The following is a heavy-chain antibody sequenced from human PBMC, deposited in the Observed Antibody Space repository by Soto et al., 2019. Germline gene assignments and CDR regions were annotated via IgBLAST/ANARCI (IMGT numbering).Heavy chain of an antibody. CDR2: INPNSGGT. J-gene: IGHJ4*02. Sequence: APVKVTSKAPGYTFTGYYMHWVRQAPGQGLEWMGWINPNSGGTNYAQKFQGWVTMTRDTSISTAYMELSRLRSDDTAVYYCARAPIQLWYLFDYWGQGTLVTVSS. V-gene: IGHV1-2*04. CDR3: ARAPIQLWYLFDY. D-gene: IGHD5-18*01. CDR1: GYTFTGYY.